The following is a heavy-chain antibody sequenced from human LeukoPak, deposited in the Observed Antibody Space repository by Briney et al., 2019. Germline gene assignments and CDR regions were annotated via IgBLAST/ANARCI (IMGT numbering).Heavy chain of an antibody. CDR1: GFTFDDYA. D-gene: IGHD1-26*01. CDR2: ISWNSGSI. J-gene: IGHJ4*01. Sequence: PGRSLRLSCSASGFTFDDYAMHWVRQAPGKGLEWVLGISWNSGSIGYADSVKGRFTISRDNAKNSLYLHMNSLRAEDTALYYCAKDPGSGSYHWEGFDYWGLGTLVTVSS. V-gene: IGHV3-9*01. CDR3: AKDPGSGSYHWEGFDY.